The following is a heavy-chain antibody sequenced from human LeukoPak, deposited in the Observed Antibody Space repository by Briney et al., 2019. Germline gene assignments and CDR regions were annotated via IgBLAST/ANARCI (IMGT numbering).Heavy chain of an antibody. D-gene: IGHD5-24*01. V-gene: IGHV1-8*01. CDR1: RYTFTSYD. J-gene: IGHJ4*02. CDR3: ARGGPRWLQLKPFDY. CDR2: MNPNSGNT. Sequence: GASVKVSFKASRYTFTSYDINWVRQATGHGLEWMGWMNPNSGNTGYAQNFQGRVTMSRNTSISTAYMELSSLRSEDTAVYYCARGGPRWLQLKPFDYWGQGTLVTVSS.